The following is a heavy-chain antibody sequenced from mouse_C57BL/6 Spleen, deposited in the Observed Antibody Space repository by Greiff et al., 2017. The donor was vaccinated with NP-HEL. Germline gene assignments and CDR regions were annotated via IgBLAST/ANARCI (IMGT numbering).Heavy chain of an antibody. CDR3: ARSPSSSGYGGFAY. D-gene: IGHD3-2*02. CDR2: IYPGDGDT. V-gene: IGHV1-80*01. CDR1: GYAFSSYW. J-gene: IGHJ3*01. Sequence: QVQLQQSGAELVKPGASVKISCKASGYAFSSYWMNWVKQRPGKGLEWIGQIYPGDGDTNYNGKFKGKATLTADKSSSTAYMQLSSLTSEDSAVYFCARSPSSSGYGGFAYWGQGTLVTVSA.